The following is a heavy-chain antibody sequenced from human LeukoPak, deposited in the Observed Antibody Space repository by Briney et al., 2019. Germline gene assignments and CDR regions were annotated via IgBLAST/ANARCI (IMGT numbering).Heavy chain of an antibody. CDR3: ARVGVMEGWHYFDY. J-gene: IGHJ4*02. V-gene: IGHV1-2*02. D-gene: IGHD1-1*01. CDR1: GYTFTGYY. CDR2: INPNSGGT. Sequence: ASVKVSCKASGYTFTGYYVHWVRQAPGQGLEWMGWINPNSGGTNYAQKFQGRVTMTRDTSISTAYMELSRLRSDDTAVYYCARVGVMEGWHYFDYWGQGTLVTVSS.